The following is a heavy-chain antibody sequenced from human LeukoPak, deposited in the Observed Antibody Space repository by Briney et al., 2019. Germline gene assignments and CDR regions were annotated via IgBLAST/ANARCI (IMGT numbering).Heavy chain of an antibody. D-gene: IGHD2-2*01. V-gene: IGHV3-11*05. CDR3: ARELLYHYYEY. CDR2: ISTTSTYT. J-gene: IGHJ4*02. Sequence: GGSLRLSCAASGFTFSDYYMSYIRQAPGKGLEWVSYISTTSTYTDYADSVKGRFTISRDTSQNILYLEMNSLRADDTAVYYCARELLYHYYEYWGQGTLVTVSA. CDR1: GFTFSDYY.